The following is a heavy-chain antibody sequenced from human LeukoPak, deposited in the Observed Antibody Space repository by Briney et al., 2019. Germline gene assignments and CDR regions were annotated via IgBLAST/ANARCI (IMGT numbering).Heavy chain of an antibody. D-gene: IGHD4-17*01. Sequence: GGSLRLSCAGSGFTFSNYVMNWVRQAPGKGLEWVSGISNSGGSTSYADSVKGRFTISRDNSKNTLYLQMNSLRADDTAVYYCAKGTVTATHHWGQGTLVIVSS. CDR3: AKGTVTATHH. V-gene: IGHV3-23*01. J-gene: IGHJ5*02. CDR2: ISNSGGST. CDR1: GFTFSNYV.